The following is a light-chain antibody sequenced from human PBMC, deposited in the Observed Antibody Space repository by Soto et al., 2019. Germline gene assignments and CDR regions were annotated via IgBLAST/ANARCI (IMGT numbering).Light chain of an antibody. CDR3: QPLNNYPLT. J-gene: IGKJ4*01. CDR1: QGISSY. V-gene: IGKV1-9*01. CDR2: AAS. Sequence: DIQLTQSPSFLSASVGDRVTITCRASQGISSYLAWYQQKPGTAPKLLIYAASTLQNWVPSRFSGSGSGTEFPSPIRSLQAEDFANFYRQPLNNYPLTFGGGTKVEIK.